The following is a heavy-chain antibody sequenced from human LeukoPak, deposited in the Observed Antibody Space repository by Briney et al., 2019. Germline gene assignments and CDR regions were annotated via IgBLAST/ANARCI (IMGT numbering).Heavy chain of an antibody. CDR3: ARAQEGDAFDI. J-gene: IGHJ3*02. V-gene: IGHV4-34*01. CDR2: INHSGST. Sequence: ESSETLSLTCAVYGGSFSGYYWSWIRQPPGKGLEWIGEINHSGSTNYDPSLKSRVTISVDTSKNQFSLKLSSVTAADTAVYYCARAQEGDAFDIWGQGTMVTVSS. CDR1: GGSFSGYY.